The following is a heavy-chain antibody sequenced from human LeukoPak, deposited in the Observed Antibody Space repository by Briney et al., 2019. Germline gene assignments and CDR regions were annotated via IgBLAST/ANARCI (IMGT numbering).Heavy chain of an antibody. CDR2: IHYSGST. Sequence: PSETLSLTCTVSGGSISSYYWTWSRQPPGKGLEWIGNIHYSGSTNYNPSLKSRVTMSVDTSKNHFSLKLRSVTAADTAVYFCARYWDAFDMWGQGTMVTVSS. J-gene: IGHJ3*02. D-gene: IGHD2-8*02. V-gene: IGHV4-59*08. CDR3: ARYWDAFDM. CDR1: GGSISSYY.